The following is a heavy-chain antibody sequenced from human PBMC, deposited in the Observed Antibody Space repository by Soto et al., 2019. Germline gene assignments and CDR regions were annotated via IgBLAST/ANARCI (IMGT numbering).Heavy chain of an antibody. J-gene: IGHJ6*02. CDR1: GFTFSSYG. CDR2: IWYDGSNK. V-gene: IGHV3-33*01. D-gene: IGHD4-17*01. Sequence: GGSLRLSCAASGFTFSSYGMHWVRQAPGKGLEWEAVIWYDGSNKYYADSVKGRFTISRDNSKNTLYLQMNSLRAEDTAVYYCARGARLGVTTHSYGMDVWGQGTTVTVSS. CDR3: ARGARLGVTTHSYGMDV.